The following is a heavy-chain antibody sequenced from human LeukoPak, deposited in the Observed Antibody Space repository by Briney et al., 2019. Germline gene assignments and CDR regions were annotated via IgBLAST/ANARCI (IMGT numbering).Heavy chain of an antibody. CDR1: GFTFSGYD. CDR3: ARYYHVGPRLYRPYYYDSSGYSWPPYYYGMDV. Sequence: GGSLRLSCAASGFTFSGYDMHWLRQATGKGLEWVSGIGIPGDTYYPGSVKGRFTISRENAKNSFYLQMNSLRAADTAVYYCARYYHVGPRLYRPYYYDSSGYSWPPYYYGMDVWGQGTTVTVSS. J-gene: IGHJ6*02. D-gene: IGHD3-22*01. CDR2: IGIPGDT. V-gene: IGHV3-13*01.